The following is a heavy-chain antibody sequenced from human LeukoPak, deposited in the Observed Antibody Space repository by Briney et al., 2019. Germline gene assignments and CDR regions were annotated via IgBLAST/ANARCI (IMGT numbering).Heavy chain of an antibody. V-gene: IGHV4-59*08. CDR2: IYYSGST. J-gene: IGHJ4*02. Sequence: SETLSLTCTVSGGSISSYYWSWIRQPPGKGLEWIGYIYYSGSTNYNPSLKSRVTISVDTSKNQFSLKLSSVTAADTAVYYCARLGGNVSGYWGQGTLVTVSS. D-gene: IGHD3-16*01. CDR1: GGSISSYY. CDR3: ARLGGNVSGY.